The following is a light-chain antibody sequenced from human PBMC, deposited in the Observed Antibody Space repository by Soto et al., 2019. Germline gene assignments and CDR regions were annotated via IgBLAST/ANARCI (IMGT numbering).Light chain of an antibody. Sequence: QLVLTQPPSASGTPGQRVTISCSGSNSNIGNNDVYWYRHLPGTAPRLLIYVDNQRPSEVPDRFSGSKSGTSASLAISGLRSDDEADYYCAAWDDSLSAFVFASGTKLTVI. V-gene: IGLV1-47*02. CDR2: VDN. CDR3: AAWDDSLSAFV. J-gene: IGLJ1*01. CDR1: NSNIGNND.